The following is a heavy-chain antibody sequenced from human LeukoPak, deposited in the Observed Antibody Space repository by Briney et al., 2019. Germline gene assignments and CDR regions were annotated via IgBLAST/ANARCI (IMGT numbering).Heavy chain of an antibody. CDR1: GFTFSSYN. CDR2: ISTSSSTI. J-gene: IGHJ6*02. Sequence: GGSLRLSCAASGFTFSSYNMNWVRQAPGKGLEWVSYISTSSSTIYYADSVKGRFTISRDNAKNTLYLQMNSLRAEDTAVYYCARGDIGYSSSWGRAYYYYGMDVWGQGTTVTVSS. V-gene: IGHV3-48*04. CDR3: ARGDIGYSSSWGRAYYYYGMDV. D-gene: IGHD6-13*01.